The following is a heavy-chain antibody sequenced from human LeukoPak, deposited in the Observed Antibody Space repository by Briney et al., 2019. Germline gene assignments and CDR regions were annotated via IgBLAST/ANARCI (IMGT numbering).Heavy chain of an antibody. CDR2: IYPGESDT. V-gene: IGHV5-51*01. CDR1: GYSFTSYW. Sequence: GESLKISCKGSGYSFTSYWIGWVRPMPGKGLEGMGIIYPGESDTRYIPSFQGQVAISADKSISTAYLQWSSLKASYTAMYYCARRRSTYYFDYWGQGTLVTVSS. CDR3: ARRRSTYYFDY. D-gene: IGHD1-26*01. J-gene: IGHJ4*02.